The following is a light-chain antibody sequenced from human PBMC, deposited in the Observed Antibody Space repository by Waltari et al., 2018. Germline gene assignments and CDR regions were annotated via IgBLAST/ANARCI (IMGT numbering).Light chain of an antibody. Sequence: EIVMTQSPATLSVYPGERATLSCRASQSVGSKLAWYQQKPGQAPRLLIYGASTRATGIPARFSGSGSGTEFTLTISSLQSEDFAVYYCHQYNNWPRTFGQGTKVEIK. CDR2: GAS. V-gene: IGKV3-15*01. J-gene: IGKJ1*01. CDR1: QSVGSK. CDR3: HQYNNWPRT.